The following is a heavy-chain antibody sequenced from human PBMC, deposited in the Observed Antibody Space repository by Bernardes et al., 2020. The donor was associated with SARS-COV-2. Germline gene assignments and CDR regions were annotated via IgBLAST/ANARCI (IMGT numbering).Heavy chain of an antibody. CDR1: GGSISSYY. J-gene: IGHJ5*02. CDR2: IYTSGST. Sequence: SETLSLTCTVSGGSISSYYWSWIRQPAGKGLEWIGRIYTSGSTNYNPSLKSRVTMSVDTSKNQFSLKLSSVTAADTAVYYCARDQLIAAAGTNWFDPWGQGTLVTVSS. V-gene: IGHV4-4*07. D-gene: IGHD6-13*01. CDR3: ARDQLIAAAGTNWFDP.